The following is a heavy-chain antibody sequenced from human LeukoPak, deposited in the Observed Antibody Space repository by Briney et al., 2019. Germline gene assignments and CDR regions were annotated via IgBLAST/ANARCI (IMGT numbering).Heavy chain of an antibody. CDR3: ARDLHPIGYCTNGVCPWYFDY. J-gene: IGHJ4*02. D-gene: IGHD2-8*01. CDR2: INPSGGST. CDR1: GYTFTSYY. Sequence: ASVKVSCKASGYTFTSYYMHWVRQAPGQGLEWMGIINPSGGSTSYAQKIQGRVTMTRDTSTSTVYMELSSLRSEDTAVYYCARDLHPIGYCTNGVCPWYFDYWGQGTLVTVSS. V-gene: IGHV1-46*01.